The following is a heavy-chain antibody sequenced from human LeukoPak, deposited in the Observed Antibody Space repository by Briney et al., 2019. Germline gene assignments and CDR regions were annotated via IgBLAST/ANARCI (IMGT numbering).Heavy chain of an antibody. CDR3: ARDLVTGFGELLNYFDY. J-gene: IGHJ4*02. D-gene: IGHD3-10*01. Sequence: GRSLRLSCAASGFTFSSYGMHWVRRAPGKGLEWVAVIWYDGSNKYYADSVKGRFTISGDNSKNTLYLQMNSLRAEDTAVYYCARDLVTGFGELLNYFDYWGQGTLVTVSS. CDR1: GFTFSSYG. CDR2: IWYDGSNK. V-gene: IGHV3-33*01.